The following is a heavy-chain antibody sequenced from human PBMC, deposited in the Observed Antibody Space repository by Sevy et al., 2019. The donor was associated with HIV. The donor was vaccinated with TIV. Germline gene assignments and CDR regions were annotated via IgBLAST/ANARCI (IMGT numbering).Heavy chain of an antibody. CDR2: LDPGNGEI. Sequence: ASVKVSCKVFGYSLRKLSMHWVRQAPGKGLEWMRSLDPGNGEITYAQTLQGRVTMTEDTSTDTAYMELSSLTSEDTATYYCATVGLGYYSGSSYYQGDWFDPWGQGTLVTVSS. V-gene: IGHV1-24*01. D-gene: IGHD2-15*01. CDR3: ATVGLGYYSGSSYYQGDWFDP. CDR1: GYSLRKLS. J-gene: IGHJ5*02.